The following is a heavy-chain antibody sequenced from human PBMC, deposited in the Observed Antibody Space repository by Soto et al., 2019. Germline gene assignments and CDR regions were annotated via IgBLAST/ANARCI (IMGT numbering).Heavy chain of an antibody. J-gene: IGHJ6*02. Sequence: SVKVSCKPSGCTFSSYAISWVRQAPGQGLEWMGGIIPIFGTANYAQKFQGRVTITADESTSTAYKELSSLRSEDTAVYYCARDLRYNWNDFGMDVWGQGTTVTVSS. CDR3: ARDLRYNWNDFGMDV. V-gene: IGHV1-69*13. CDR1: GCTFSSYA. D-gene: IGHD1-20*01. CDR2: IIPIFGTA.